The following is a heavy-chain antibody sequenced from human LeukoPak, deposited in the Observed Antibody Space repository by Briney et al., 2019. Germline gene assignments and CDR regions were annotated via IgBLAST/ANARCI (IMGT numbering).Heavy chain of an antibody. D-gene: IGHD1-1*01. Sequence: GGSLRLSCTASGFTFSAYAMYWVRQAPGKGLEYVSGISSNGGSSFYADSVKGRFTISRDNSKNTLYLQMSSLRAEDTAVYYCVKITSVTGGDCWGQGTRLTVSS. J-gene: IGHJ4*02. CDR3: VKITSVTGGDC. V-gene: IGHV3-64D*09. CDR1: GFTFSAYA. CDR2: ISSNGGSS.